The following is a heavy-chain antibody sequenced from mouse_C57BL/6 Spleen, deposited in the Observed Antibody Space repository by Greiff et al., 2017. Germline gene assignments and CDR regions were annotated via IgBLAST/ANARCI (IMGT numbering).Heavy chain of an antibody. V-gene: IGHV1-80*01. CDR3: ARWEDYYGSPNAMEY. D-gene: IGHD1-1*01. CDR1: GYAFSSYW. Sequence: QVQLQQSGAELVKPGASVKISCKASGYAFSSYWMHWVKQRPGKGLEWIGQIYPGDGDTNYNGKFKGEATLTADKSSSTAYMQLSSLTSEDSAVYFCARWEDYYGSPNAMEYGGQGTSVTVSS. J-gene: IGHJ4*01. CDR2: IYPGDGDT.